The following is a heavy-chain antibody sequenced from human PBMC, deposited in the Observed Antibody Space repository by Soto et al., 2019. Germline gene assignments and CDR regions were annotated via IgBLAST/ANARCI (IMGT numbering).Heavy chain of an antibody. CDR3: ARDYDSSGDY. V-gene: IGHV4-39*01. Sequence: QLQLQESGPGLVKPSETLSLTCTVTVGSISTSSYYWGWIRQPPGKVLEWIGSIYYSGSTYYNPSLKSRVTISVDTSKNQFSLKLSSVTAADTAVYYCARDYDSSGDYWGQGTLVTVSS. CDR1: VGSISTSSYY. J-gene: IGHJ4*02. CDR2: IYYSGST. D-gene: IGHD3-22*01.